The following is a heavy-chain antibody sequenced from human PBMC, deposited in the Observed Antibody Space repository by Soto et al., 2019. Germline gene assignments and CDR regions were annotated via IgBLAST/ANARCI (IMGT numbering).Heavy chain of an antibody. Sequence: GGSLRLSCAASGFTFSSYGMHWVRQAPGKGLEWVAVIWYDGSNKYYADSVKGRFTISGDNSKNTLYLQMNSLRAEDTAVYYCAREYGDKRGYYYGMDVWGQGTTVTVSS. CDR3: AREYGDKRGYYYGMDV. CDR1: GFTFSSYG. CDR2: IWYDGSNK. V-gene: IGHV3-33*01. D-gene: IGHD4-17*01. J-gene: IGHJ6*02.